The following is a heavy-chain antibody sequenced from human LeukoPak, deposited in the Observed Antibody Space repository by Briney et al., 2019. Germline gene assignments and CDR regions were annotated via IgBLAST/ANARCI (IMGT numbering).Heavy chain of an antibody. CDR1: GGSISSGSYY. CDR2: IYTSGST. Sequence: PSQTLSLTCTVSGGSISSGSYYWGWIRQPAGKGLEWIGRIYTSGSTNYNPSLKSRVTISVDTSKNQFSLKLSSVTAADTAVYYCARDLRDYDFWSGYYLDWFDPWGQGTLVTVSS. CDR3: ARDLRDYDFWSGYYLDWFDP. D-gene: IGHD3-3*01. V-gene: IGHV4-61*02. J-gene: IGHJ5*02.